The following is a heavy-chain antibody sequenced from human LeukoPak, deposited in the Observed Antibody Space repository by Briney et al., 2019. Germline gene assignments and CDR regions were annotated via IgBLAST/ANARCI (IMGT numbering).Heavy chain of an antibody. V-gene: IGHV4-34*01. Sequence: SETLSLTCAVYGGSFSGYYWSWIRQPPGKGLEWIGEINHSGSTNYNPSLKSRVTISVDTSKNQFSPKLSSVTAADTAVYYCARDHPSGIAVAAFDYWGQGTLVTVSS. J-gene: IGHJ4*02. D-gene: IGHD6-19*01. CDR2: INHSGST. CDR1: GGSFSGYY. CDR3: ARDHPSGIAVAAFDY.